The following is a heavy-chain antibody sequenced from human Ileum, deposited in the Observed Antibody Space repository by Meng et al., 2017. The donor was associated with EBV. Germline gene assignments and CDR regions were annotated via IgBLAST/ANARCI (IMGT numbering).Heavy chain of an antibody. V-gene: IGHV4-4*02. Sequence: QVQLQESGPGLVGPSGTLSLACSVSGDSISNEHWWSWVRQSPGKGLEWIGEIHHTRGPNYNPSLKSRVIISVDKSNNHFSLRLSVVTAADTAVYYCASNGAFSLDHWGQGTLVTVSS. J-gene: IGHJ4*02. CDR3: ASNGAFSLDH. D-gene: IGHD2-8*01. CDR1: GDSISNEHW. CDR2: IHHTRGP.